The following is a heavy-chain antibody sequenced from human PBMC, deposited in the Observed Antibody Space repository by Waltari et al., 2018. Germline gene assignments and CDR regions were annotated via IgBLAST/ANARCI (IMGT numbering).Heavy chain of an antibody. Sequence: QVQLVESGGGVVQPGRSLRLSCAASGFPFRNYGMHWVRQAPGKGLEWVAVIWSDGDKKYYEESVRGRFTISRDNSNNTLSLQMSSLRAEDTAVYYCARVAVPGTFFFDYWGQGTLVTVSS. V-gene: IGHV3-33*01. CDR3: ARVAVPGTFFFDY. CDR1: GFPFRNYG. J-gene: IGHJ4*02. CDR2: IWSDGDKK. D-gene: IGHD6-19*01.